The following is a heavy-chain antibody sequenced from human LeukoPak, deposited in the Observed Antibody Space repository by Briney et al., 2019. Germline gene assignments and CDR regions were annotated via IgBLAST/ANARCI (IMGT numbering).Heavy chain of an antibody. CDR3: ARVGGIVVVPAALGGWFDP. Sequence: SETLSLTCAVYGGSFSGYYWSWIRQPPGKGLEWIGEINHSGSTNYNPSLKSRVTISVDTSKNQFSLKLSSVTAADTAVYYCARVGGIVVVPAALGGWFDPRGQGTLVTVSS. CDR1: GGSFSGYY. CDR2: INHSGST. J-gene: IGHJ5*02. V-gene: IGHV4-34*01. D-gene: IGHD2-2*01.